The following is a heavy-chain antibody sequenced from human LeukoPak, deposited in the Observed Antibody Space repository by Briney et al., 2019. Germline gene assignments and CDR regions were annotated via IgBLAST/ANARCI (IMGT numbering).Heavy chain of an antibody. CDR3: AKGRSYYYDSGPFDY. CDR2: ISGSGGST. J-gene: IGHJ4*02. CDR1: GFTFSSYA. Sequence: HPGGSLRLSCAASGFTFSSYAMSWVRQAPGKGLEWVSAISGSGGSTYYADSVKGRFTISRDNSKNTLYLQMNSLRAEDTAVYYCAKGRSYYYDSGPFDYWGQGTLVTVSS. D-gene: IGHD3-22*01. V-gene: IGHV3-23*01.